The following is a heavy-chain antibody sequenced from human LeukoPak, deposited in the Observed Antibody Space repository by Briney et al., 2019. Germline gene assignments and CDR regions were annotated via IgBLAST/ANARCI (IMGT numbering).Heavy chain of an antibody. D-gene: IGHD3-16*02. CDR3: ARVYDYVWGSYRYTGAFDI. CDR1: GLTFSNYA. Sequence: ARSLRLSCAASGLTFSNYAMHWVRKAPGKGLEWVAVMSYDGSNKYYANSVKGPFTISRDNSKNTLYLQMNSLRAEDTALYRCARVYDYVWGSYRYTGAFDIWGQGTMVTVSS. J-gene: IGHJ3*02. V-gene: IGHV3-30*04. CDR2: MSYDGSNK.